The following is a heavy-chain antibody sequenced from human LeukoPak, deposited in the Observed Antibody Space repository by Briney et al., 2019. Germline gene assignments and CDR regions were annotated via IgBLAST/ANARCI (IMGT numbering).Heavy chain of an antibody. D-gene: IGHD3-10*01. CDR1: GFXFNNAW. V-gene: IGHV3-15*01. Sequence: GGSLRLSCAASGFXFNNAWISWVRQAPGKGQEWVGRIKSKTDGGTTYYAAPVKGRFTISRDDSKNTLYLQMNSLKTEDTAVYYCTTVFSVWFGEGYFDSWGQGTLVTVSS. J-gene: IGHJ4*02. CDR3: TTVFSVWFGEGYFDS. CDR2: IKSKTDGGTT.